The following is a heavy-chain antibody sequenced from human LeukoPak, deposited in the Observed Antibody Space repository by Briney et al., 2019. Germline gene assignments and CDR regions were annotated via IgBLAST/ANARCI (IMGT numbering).Heavy chain of an antibody. CDR1: GVYIYSSTYY. D-gene: IGHD2-15*01. Sequence: SETLSLTCTVSGVYIYSSTYYWAWIRQPPGKGLEFIGSIYYNENTYSNPSLRSRLTISVDTSTNQFSLRLSSVTAADTAVYYCARQLAAGNDAFDIWGQGTMVTVSS. CDR2: IYYNENT. J-gene: IGHJ3*02. V-gene: IGHV4-39*01. CDR3: ARQLAAGNDAFDI.